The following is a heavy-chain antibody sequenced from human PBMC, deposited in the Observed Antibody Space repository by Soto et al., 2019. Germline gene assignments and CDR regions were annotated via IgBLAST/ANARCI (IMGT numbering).Heavy chain of an antibody. CDR3: ARDCRSSSCYGFWFDP. J-gene: IGHJ5*02. D-gene: IGHD3-22*01. Sequence: ASVKVSCKTSGLTFSSYGISWVRQAPGQGLEWMGWISGYNGDTYYAQKFQGRVIMTTDTSTNTAYMELRSLSSDDTAVYYCARDCRSSSCYGFWFDPWGQGTLVTVSS. CDR1: GLTFSSYG. V-gene: IGHV1-18*01. CDR2: ISGYNGDT.